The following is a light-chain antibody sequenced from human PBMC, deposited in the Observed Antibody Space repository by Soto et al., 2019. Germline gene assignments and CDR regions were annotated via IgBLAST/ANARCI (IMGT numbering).Light chain of an antibody. CDR3: SSYATSTTLV. J-gene: IGLJ2*01. Sequence: QSVLTQPASLSGSPGQSITISCTGTSGDVGGYNYVSWYQQHPGKAPKLIIYEVTNRPSGVSYRFSGSKSGNTASLTISGLQAEDEADYYCSSYATSTTLVFGGGTKVTVL. V-gene: IGLV2-14*01. CDR2: EVT. CDR1: SGDVGGYNY.